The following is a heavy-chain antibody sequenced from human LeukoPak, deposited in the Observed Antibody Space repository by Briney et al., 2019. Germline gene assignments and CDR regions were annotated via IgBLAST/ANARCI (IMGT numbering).Heavy chain of an antibody. CDR3: ARDRKLGYCSSTSCLGPVYFDY. CDR1: GGIFSSYA. CDR2: IIPIFGTA. V-gene: IGHV1-69*01. J-gene: IGHJ4*02. D-gene: IGHD2-2*01. Sequence: GSSVKVSCKASGGIFSSYAISWVRQAPGQGLEWMGGIIPIFGTANYAQKFQGRVTITADESTSTAYMELSSLRSEDTAVYYCARDRKLGYCSSTSCLGPVYFDYWGQGTLVTVSS.